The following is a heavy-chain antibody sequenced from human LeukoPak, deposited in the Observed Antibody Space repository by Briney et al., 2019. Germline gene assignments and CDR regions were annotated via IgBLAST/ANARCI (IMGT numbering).Heavy chain of an antibody. CDR2: IYVTGST. V-gene: IGHV4-4*07. CDR3: ARLKYYDSTGYSPGYYMDA. J-gene: IGHJ6*03. Sequence: SETLSLTCTVSGGSIINYYWSWIRQPAGPGLEWVGRIYVTGSTIYNPSLQSRLSMSVDTSKNQFSLRLTSVTAADTAVYYCARLKYYDSTGYSPGYYMDAWGKGITVAVSS. CDR1: GGSIINYY. D-gene: IGHD3-22*01.